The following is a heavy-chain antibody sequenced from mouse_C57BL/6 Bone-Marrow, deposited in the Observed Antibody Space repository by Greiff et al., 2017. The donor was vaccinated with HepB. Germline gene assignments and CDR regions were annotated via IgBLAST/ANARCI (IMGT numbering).Heavy chain of an antibody. V-gene: IGHV3-6*01. CDR2: ISYDGSN. J-gene: IGHJ3*01. CDR1: GYSITSGYY. CDR3: ASPAWFAY. Sequence: DVKLQESGPGLVKPSQSLSLTCSVTGYSITSGYYWNWIRQFPGNKLEWMGYISYDGSNNYNPSLKNRISITRDTSKNQFFLKLNSVTTEDTATYYCASPAWFAYWGQGTLVTVSA.